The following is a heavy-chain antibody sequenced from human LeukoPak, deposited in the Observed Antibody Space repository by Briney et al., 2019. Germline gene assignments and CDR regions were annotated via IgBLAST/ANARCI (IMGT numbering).Heavy chain of an antibody. CDR2: ISGSGGST. J-gene: IGHJ4*02. CDR1: GFTFSSYA. V-gene: IGHV3-23*01. D-gene: IGHD1-7*01. CDR3: AKGNSNFDY. Sequence: TGGSLRLSCAASGFTFSSYAMRWVRQSPGKGLEWVSAISGSGGSTYYADSVKGRFTISRDNSKNTLYLQMNSLRAEDTAVYYCAKGNSNFDYWGQGTLVTVSS.